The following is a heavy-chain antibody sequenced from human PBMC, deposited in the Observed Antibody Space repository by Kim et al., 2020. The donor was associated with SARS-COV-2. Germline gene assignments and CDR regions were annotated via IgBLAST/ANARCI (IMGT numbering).Heavy chain of an antibody. CDR3: AKDPPYYDILTGYPDY. J-gene: IGHJ4*02. V-gene: IGHV3-30*02. Sequence: SGTAPLTISRDNSKNTLYLQMNSLRAEDTAVYYCAKDPPYYDILTGYPDYWGQGTLVTVSS. D-gene: IGHD3-9*01.